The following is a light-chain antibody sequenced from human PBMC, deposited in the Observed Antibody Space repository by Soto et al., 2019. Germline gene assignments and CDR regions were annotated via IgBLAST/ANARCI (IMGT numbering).Light chain of an antibody. Sequence: DIQMTQSPSSLSASVGDRVTITCRASQRISSYLNWYQQKPGKAPKLLIYAASSLQSGVPSRFSGSGSGTDFTLTISSLQPEDFATYYGQQSYSIPWTFGQGTKVEIK. CDR1: QRISSY. V-gene: IGKV1-39*01. CDR3: QQSYSIPWT. CDR2: AAS. J-gene: IGKJ1*01.